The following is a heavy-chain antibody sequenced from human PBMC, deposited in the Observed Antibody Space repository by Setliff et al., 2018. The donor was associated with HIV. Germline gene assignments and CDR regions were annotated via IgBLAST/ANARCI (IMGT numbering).Heavy chain of an antibody. CDR3: AGGLLSEFSSTWYRLDF. V-gene: IGHV4-31*03. Sequence: TLSLTCSVSGVSISRADYYWSWIRQHPGKGLEWTGYISHTGSAHYNSPLENRISMSLDTSNNEFSLKLSSVTAADTAVYFCAGGLLSEFSSTWYRLDFWGQGILVTVSS. J-gene: IGHJ4*02. D-gene: IGHD6-6*01. CDR1: GVSISRADYY. CDR2: ISHTGSA.